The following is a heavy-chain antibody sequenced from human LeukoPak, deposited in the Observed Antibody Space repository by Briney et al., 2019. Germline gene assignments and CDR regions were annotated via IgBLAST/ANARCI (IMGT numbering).Heavy chain of an antibody. CDR3: ARDRGSIDSNPTDY. D-gene: IGHD1-14*01. V-gene: IGHV1-18*01. Sequence: ASVKVSCKASGYTFTSYGISWVRQAPGQGVEGMGWISAYNGNTNYAQKLQGRVTMTTDTSTSTAYMELRSLRSDDTAVYYCARDRGSIDSNPTDYWGQGTLVTVSS. J-gene: IGHJ4*02. CDR1: GYTFTSYG. CDR2: ISAYNGNT.